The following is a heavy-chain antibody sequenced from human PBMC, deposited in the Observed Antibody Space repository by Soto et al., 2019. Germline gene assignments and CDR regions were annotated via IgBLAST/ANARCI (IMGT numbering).Heavy chain of an antibody. J-gene: IGHJ6*03. D-gene: IGHD3-9*01. CDR1: GYTFTSYD. CDR3: ARAAYDTYYYYMDV. CDR2: MNPNSGNT. V-gene: IGHV1-8*01. Sequence: ASVKVSCKASGYTFTSYDINWVRQATGQGLEWMGWMNPNSGNTGYAQKFQGRVTITRNTSISTAYMELSSLRSEDTAVYYCARAAYDTYYYYMDVWGKGTTVTVS.